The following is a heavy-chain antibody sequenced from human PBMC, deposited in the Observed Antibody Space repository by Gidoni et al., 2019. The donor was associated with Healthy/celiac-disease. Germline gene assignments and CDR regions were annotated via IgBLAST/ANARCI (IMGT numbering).Heavy chain of an antibody. Sequence: QVQLVQSGAEVKKPGASVKVSCQASGYTFTGYYMHWVRQAPGQGLEWMGRINPNSGGTNDAQKFQGRGTMTRDTSISTAYMELSRLRSDDTAVYYCAMSLRLRLGELSFDPDYYGMDVWGQGTTVTVSS. CDR3: AMSLRLRLGELSFDPDYYGMDV. CDR1: GYTFTGYY. J-gene: IGHJ6*02. CDR2: INPNSGGT. V-gene: IGHV1-2*06. D-gene: IGHD3-16*02.